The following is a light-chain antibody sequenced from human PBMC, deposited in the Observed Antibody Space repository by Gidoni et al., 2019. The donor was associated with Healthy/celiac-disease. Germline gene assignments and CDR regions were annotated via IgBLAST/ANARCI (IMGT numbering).Light chain of an antibody. CDR1: SSDVGGYNY. CDR2: DVS. J-gene: IGLJ2*01. Sequence: QSALPQPVSVFGSPGPSITIPCTGTSSDVGGYNYVSWYQQHPGKAPKLMIYDVSNRPSGVSNRFSGSKSGNTASLTISGLQAEDEADYYCSSYTSSSTLEVVFGGGTKLTVL. V-gene: IGLV2-14*01. CDR3: SSYTSSSTLEVV.